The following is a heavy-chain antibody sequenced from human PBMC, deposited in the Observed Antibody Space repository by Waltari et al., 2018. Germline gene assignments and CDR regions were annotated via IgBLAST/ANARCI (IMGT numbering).Heavy chain of an antibody. V-gene: IGHV4-39*07. CDR2: IYYRSWTT. CDR1: AGSLSIIGFF. CDR3: GGGPFPLTQRH. Sequence: QPQLQESGPGLVKPSETLSLTCPDSAGSLSIIGFFWGWFRQAPGKGREWIGSIYYRSWTTYYNPSLKRRVSVSVDTSRSQFFLTLTSVTAADTAVYYLGGGPFPLTQRHCGPGKLVIVSS. J-gene: IGHJ4*02.